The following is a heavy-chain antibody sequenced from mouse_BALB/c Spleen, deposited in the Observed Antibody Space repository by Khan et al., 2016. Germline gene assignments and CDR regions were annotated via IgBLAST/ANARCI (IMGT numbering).Heavy chain of an antibody. J-gene: IGHJ3*01. CDR1: GFNIKDYY. D-gene: IGHD2-12*01. Sequence: IQLVQSGAELVRPGALVKLSCKASGFNIKDYYLHWVKQRPKQGLEWVGWIDPENGHTIYDPKFQGKASMTADTSSNTASLQLSSLTSEDTAVYYCAGEISYHTSRGFAYWGQGTLVTVSA. CDR2: IDPENGHT. CDR3: AGEISYHTSRGFAY. V-gene: IGHV14-1*02.